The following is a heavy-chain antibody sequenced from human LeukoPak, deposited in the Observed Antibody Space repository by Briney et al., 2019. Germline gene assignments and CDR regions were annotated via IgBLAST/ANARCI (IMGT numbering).Heavy chain of an antibody. CDR3: AKNYAYYEDVFDS. Sequence: GGSLRLSCAASGFTQSGCTMNCVRQAPGKGLEWVSGISGSASSTYYTDSMKGRFTIARDNSKNSLYLQMNSLRAEDTAVYYCAKNYAYYEDVFDSWGQGTLVTVSS. J-gene: IGHJ4*02. CDR2: ISGSASST. D-gene: IGHD2/OR15-2a*01. V-gene: IGHV3-23*01. CDR1: GFTQSGCT.